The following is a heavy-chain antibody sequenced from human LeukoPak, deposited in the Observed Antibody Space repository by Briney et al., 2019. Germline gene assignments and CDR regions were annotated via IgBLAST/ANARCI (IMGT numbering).Heavy chain of an antibody. CDR3: ARGGSSSWDAFDI. CDR1: GGTFSSYA. Sequence: ASVKVSCKASGGTFSSYAISWVRQATGQGLEWMGWMNPNSGNTGYAQKFQGRVTITRNTSISTAYMELSSLRSEDTAVYYCARGGSSSWDAFDIWGQETMVTVSS. D-gene: IGHD6-13*01. CDR2: MNPNSGNT. J-gene: IGHJ3*02. V-gene: IGHV1-8*03.